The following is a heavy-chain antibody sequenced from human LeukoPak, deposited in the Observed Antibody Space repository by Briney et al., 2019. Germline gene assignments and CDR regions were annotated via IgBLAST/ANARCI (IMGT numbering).Heavy chain of an antibody. J-gene: IGHJ4*02. V-gene: IGHV1-2*02. Sequence: GASVKVSCKASGYTITGYYMHWVRQAPGQGLEWMAWINPNSGGTNYAQKFQGRVTMTRDTSISTAYMELSSLRSDDTAVYFCARGSARDSSGFFEYWGQGTLVTVSS. D-gene: IGHD6-19*01. CDR1: GYTITGYY. CDR2: INPNSGGT. CDR3: ARGSARDSSGFFEY.